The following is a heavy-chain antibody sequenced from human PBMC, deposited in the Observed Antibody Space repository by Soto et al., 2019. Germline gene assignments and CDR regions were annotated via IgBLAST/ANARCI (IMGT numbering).Heavy chain of an antibody. Sequence: PGGSLRLSCAASGFTFSSYAMSWVRQAPGKGLEWVSAISGSGGSTYYADSVKGRFTISRDNSKNTLYLQRSSLRAEDTAVYYCAKANTGFWPYFDDWGQGTLVTVSS. D-gene: IGHD2-2*02. CDR1: GFTFSSYA. CDR3: AKANTGFWPYFDD. J-gene: IGHJ4*02. V-gene: IGHV3-23*01. CDR2: ISGSGGST.